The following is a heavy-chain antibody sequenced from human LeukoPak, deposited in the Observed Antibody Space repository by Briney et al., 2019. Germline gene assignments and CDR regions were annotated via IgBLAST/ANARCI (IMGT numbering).Heavy chain of an antibody. CDR1: GFSFSSYN. CDR3: ARGGSYGGYHSY. CDR2: IDTTSEYI. V-gene: IGHV3-21*06. J-gene: IGHJ4*02. D-gene: IGHD4-23*01. Sequence: GGSLRLSCVASGFSFSSYNMNWVRHSPTKGLEWVASIDTTSEYIFYTDSLKGRFTISRDNAKSLLYLQMNNLRAEDTGLYYCARGGSYGGYHSYWGQGTLVTVSS.